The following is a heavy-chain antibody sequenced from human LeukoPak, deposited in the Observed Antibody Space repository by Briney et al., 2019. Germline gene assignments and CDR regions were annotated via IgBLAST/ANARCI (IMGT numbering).Heavy chain of an antibody. CDR2: IKQDGSEK. CDR1: GFTFSSYW. J-gene: IGHJ4*02. V-gene: IGHV3-7*01. Sequence: GGSLRLSCVASGFTFSSYWMSWVRQAPGKGLEWVANIKQDGSEKYYVDSVKGRFTISRDNAKNSLYLQMNSLRAEDTAVYYCPRGAWTFDYWGQATLVSVSP. D-gene: IGHD3/OR15-3a*01. CDR3: PRGAWTFDY.